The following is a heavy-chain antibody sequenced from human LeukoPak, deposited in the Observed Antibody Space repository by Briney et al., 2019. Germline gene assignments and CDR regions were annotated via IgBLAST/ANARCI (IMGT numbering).Heavy chain of an antibody. Sequence: PGGYLRRYGVASGFSFNIYGMSWVRQAPGKGLEWVSSVGGGDDIHYADSVKGRFTGSRDDAKNTVYLQMNSLRVEHTPIYCRAKDATHGDSIQEPFASWGQGTLVTVSS. CDR3: AKDATHGDSIQEPFAS. CDR1: GFSFNIYG. J-gene: IGHJ5*02. CDR2: VGGGDDI. V-gene: IGHV3-23*01. D-gene: IGHD1-14*01.